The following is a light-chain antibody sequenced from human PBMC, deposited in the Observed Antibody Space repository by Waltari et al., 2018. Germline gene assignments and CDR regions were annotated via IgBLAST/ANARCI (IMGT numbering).Light chain of an antibody. CDR3: YSAADNNLRV. CDR2: KYS. CDR1: VLAKQY. Sequence: SYELTQPSSVSVSPGQTARITCSGDVLAKQYARWFQQKPGQAPVLVIFKYSGRPSGIPERFSGSSSGNTVTLTISGAQVEDEADYYCYSAADNNLRVFGGGTKLTVL. J-gene: IGLJ2*01. V-gene: IGLV3-27*01.